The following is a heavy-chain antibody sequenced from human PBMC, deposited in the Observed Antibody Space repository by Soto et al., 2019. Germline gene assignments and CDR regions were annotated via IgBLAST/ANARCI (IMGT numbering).Heavy chain of an antibody. Sequence: QVQLVQSGAEVKQPGSSVKVSCKASGGTFSSYAISWVRQAPGQGLEWMGGIIPIFGTANYAQKFQGRVTITADESTSTAYMELSSLRSEDTAVYYCARGGDIVVVPAALYGGGYYYYGMDVWGQGTTVTVSS. CDR1: GGTFSSYA. CDR3: ARGGDIVVVPAALYGGGYYYYGMDV. J-gene: IGHJ6*02. V-gene: IGHV1-69*01. CDR2: IIPIFGTA. D-gene: IGHD2-2*01.